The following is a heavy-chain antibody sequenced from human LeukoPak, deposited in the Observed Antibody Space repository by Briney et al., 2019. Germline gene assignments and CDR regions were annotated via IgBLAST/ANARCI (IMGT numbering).Heavy chain of an antibody. CDR1: GGTFSSYA. Sequence: SVKVSRKASGGTFSSYAISWVRQAPGQGLEWMGMIIPIFGTANYAQKFQGRVTITADESTSTAHMELSSLRSEDTAVYYCARHYYGSGSILYYGMDVWGKGTTVTVSS. V-gene: IGHV1-69*13. CDR3: ARHYYGSGSILYYGMDV. D-gene: IGHD3-10*01. J-gene: IGHJ6*04. CDR2: IIPIFGTA.